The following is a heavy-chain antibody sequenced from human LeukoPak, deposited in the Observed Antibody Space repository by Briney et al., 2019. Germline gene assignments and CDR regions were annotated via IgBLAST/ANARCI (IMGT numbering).Heavy chain of an antibody. CDR1: GYTFTGYY. CDR2: INPNSGGT. J-gene: IGHJ3*02. Sequence: ASVKVSCKASGYTFTGYYMHWVRQAPGQGLEWMGWINPNSGGTNYAQKFQGRVTMTRDTSISTAYMELSRLRSDDRAVYYCARGGGYCSSTSCYDAFDIWGQGTMVTVSS. D-gene: IGHD2-2*01. V-gene: IGHV1-2*02. CDR3: ARGGGYCSSTSCYDAFDI.